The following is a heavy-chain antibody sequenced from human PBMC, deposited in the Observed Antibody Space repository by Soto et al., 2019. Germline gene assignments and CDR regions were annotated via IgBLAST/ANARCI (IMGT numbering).Heavy chain of an antibody. V-gene: IGHV1-2*02. J-gene: IGHJ4*02. Sequence: ASVNVSFKTSGFKFTCYYIHSVRQAPGQGLEWMGWINPDTGDTKYAQRFQGRVALTSDTSINTAYMDLSRLRPEDTAVFYCARGPQLWLPPSDYWGQGTLVTVTS. CDR1: GFKFTCYY. D-gene: IGHD5-18*01. CDR3: ARGPQLWLPPSDY. CDR2: INPDTGDT.